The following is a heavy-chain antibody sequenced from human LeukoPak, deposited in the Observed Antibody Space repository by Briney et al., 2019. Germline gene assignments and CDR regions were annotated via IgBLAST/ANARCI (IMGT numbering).Heavy chain of an antibody. J-gene: IGHJ6*02. CDR1: GFTFSSYG. CDR2: ISYDGSNK. V-gene: IGHV3-30*03. CDR3: ARDNRRYCSSTSCYGPGYSGYDERQKYYYYYYGMDV. Sequence: PGGSLRLSCAASGFTFSSYGMHWVRQAPGKGLEWVAVISYDGSNKYYADSVKGRFTISRENAKNSLYLQMNSLRAGDTTVYYCARDNRRYCSSTSCYGPGYSGYDERQKYYYYYYGMDVWGQGTTVTVSS. D-gene: IGHD2-2*01.